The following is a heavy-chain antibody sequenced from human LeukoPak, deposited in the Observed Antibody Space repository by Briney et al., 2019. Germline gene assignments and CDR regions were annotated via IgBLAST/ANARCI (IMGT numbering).Heavy chain of an antibody. D-gene: IGHD3-10*02. V-gene: IGHV3-33*01. CDR2: IWYDGSNE. CDR1: GFSFSNSG. CDR3: AREISMFVNAFDL. Sequence: GGSLRLSCEASGFSFSNSGMHWVRQAPGKGLEWVAVIWYDGSNEYYADAVKGRFTISRDNSKNTVHLQMNSLRVEDTSVYFCAREISMFVNAFDLWGQGTLVTVTS. J-gene: IGHJ3*01.